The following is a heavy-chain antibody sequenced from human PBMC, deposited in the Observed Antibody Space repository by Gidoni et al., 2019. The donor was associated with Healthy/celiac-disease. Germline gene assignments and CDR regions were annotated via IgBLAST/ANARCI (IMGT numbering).Heavy chain of an antibody. CDR3: AKGRDSGYDFRSPHFDY. J-gene: IGHJ4*02. V-gene: IGHV3-23*01. Sequence: FTISRDNSKNTLYLQMNSLRAEDTAVYYCAKGRDSGYDFRSPHFDYWGQGTLVTVSS. D-gene: IGHD5-12*01.